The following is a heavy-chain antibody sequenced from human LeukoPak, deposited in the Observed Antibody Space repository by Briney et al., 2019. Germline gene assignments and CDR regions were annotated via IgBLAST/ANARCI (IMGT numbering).Heavy chain of an antibody. V-gene: IGHV4-38-2*02. D-gene: IGHD2-2*01. CDR2: IDHSGST. CDR1: GYSISSGYY. J-gene: IGHJ3*02. Sequence: PSETLSLTCTVSGYSISSGYYWCWIRQPPGKGLEWIGSIDHSGSTYYNPSLKSRVTISVDTSKNQFSLKLSSVTAADTAVYYCARARGALRYCSSTSCYPDAFDIWGQGTMVTVSS. CDR3: ARARGALRYCSSTSCYPDAFDI.